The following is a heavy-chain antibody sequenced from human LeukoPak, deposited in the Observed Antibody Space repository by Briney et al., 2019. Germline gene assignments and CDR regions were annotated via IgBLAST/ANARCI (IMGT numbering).Heavy chain of an antibody. CDR2: IYHSGST. Sequence: PSGTLSLTCAVSGGSISSSNWWSWVRQPPGKGLEWIGEIYHSGSTNYNPSLKSRVTISVDKSKNQFSLKLSPVTAADTAVYYCARTPGSYHLEAFDYWGQGTLVTVSS. CDR3: ARTPGSYHLEAFDY. J-gene: IGHJ4*02. V-gene: IGHV4-4*02. CDR1: GGSISSSNW. D-gene: IGHD1-26*01.